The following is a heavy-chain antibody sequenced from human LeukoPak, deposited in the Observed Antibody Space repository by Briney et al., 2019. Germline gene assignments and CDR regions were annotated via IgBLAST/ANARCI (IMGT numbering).Heavy chain of an antibody. D-gene: IGHD4-17*01. Sequence: SETLSLTCTVSGGSISSSSYYWGWIRQPPGKGLEWIGSIYYSGSTYYNPSLKSRVTISVDRSKNQFSLKLSSVTAADTAVYYCASYGDYAGSYYYYMDVWGKGTTVTVSS. V-gene: IGHV4-39*07. CDR3: ASYGDYAGSYYYYMDV. CDR2: IYYSGST. CDR1: GGSISSSSYY. J-gene: IGHJ6*03.